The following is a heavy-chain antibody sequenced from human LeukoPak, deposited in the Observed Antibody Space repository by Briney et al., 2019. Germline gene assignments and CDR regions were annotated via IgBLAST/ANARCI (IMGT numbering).Heavy chain of an antibody. V-gene: IGHV4-39*06. J-gene: IGHJ2*01. CDR1: GGSISSNDYY. D-gene: IGHD3-16*02. CDR3: ARVFLSPSGYFDL. Sequence: SETLSLTCTVSGGSISSNDYYWDWIRQPPGLGLEEIGSIYDSGSNNYNPSIKSRVTISVDTSKNQFPLKVSSATAADTAGYYCARVFLSPSGYFDLWGRGTLVTVSS. CDR2: IYDSGSN.